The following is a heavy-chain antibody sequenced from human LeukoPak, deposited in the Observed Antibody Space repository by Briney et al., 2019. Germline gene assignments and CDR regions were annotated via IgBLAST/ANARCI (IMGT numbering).Heavy chain of an antibody. CDR1: GYTFTGYY. CDR2: INPNSGGT. CDR3: ARWNGYSSSSDY. V-gene: IGHV1-2*02. D-gene: IGHD6-6*01. Sequence: EASVKVSCKASGYTFTGYYMHWVRQAPGQGLEWMGWINPNSGGTNYAQKFQGRVTMTRDTSISTAYMELSRLRSDDTAVYYCARWNGYSSSSDYWGQGTLVTVSS. J-gene: IGHJ4*02.